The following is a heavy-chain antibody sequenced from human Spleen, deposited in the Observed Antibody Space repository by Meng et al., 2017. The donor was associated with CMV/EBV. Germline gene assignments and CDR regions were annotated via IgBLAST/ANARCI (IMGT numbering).Heavy chain of an antibody. Sequence: QVQLLQSGAEVKKPGASVEVSCKASGYTFTSFDINWVRQASGQGPEWMGWVNPRSGNTVYAQEFQGRVTLTRNNSISTAYMRLSSLRSEDTAVYYCARDREGAPDWSDLWGQGTLVTVSS. J-gene: IGHJ5*02. V-gene: IGHV1-8*01. CDR2: VNPRSGNT. CDR3: ARDREGAPDWSDL. CDR1: GYTFTSFD. D-gene: IGHD1-26*01.